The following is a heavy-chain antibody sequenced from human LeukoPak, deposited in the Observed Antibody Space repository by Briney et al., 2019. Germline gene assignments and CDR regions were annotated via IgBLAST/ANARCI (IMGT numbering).Heavy chain of an antibody. Sequence: GSLRLSCAASGFTFSNYWMSWVRQPPGKGLEWIGTIYYSGSTNYNPSLKSRVTISLDVSKNQFSLKLNSVTAANTAMYYCARHPQPFDIWGHGTMVTVSS. V-gene: IGHV4-4*02. J-gene: IGHJ3*02. CDR2: IYYSGST. CDR3: ARHPQPFDI. D-gene: IGHD6-13*01. CDR1: GFTFSNYW.